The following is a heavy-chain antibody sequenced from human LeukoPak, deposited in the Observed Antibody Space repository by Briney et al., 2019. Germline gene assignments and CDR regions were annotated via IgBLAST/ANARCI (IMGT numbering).Heavy chain of an antibody. CDR2: IKQDGSEK. D-gene: IGHD3-3*01. CDR3: AREHDFWSGYIDY. Sequence: GGSLRLSCAASGFTFSSHWMSWVRQAPGKGLEWVANIKQDGSEKYYVDSVKGRFTISRDNAKNSLYLQMNSLRAEDTAVYYCAREHDFWSGYIDYWGQGTLVTVSS. J-gene: IGHJ4*02. CDR1: GFTFSSHW. V-gene: IGHV3-7*01.